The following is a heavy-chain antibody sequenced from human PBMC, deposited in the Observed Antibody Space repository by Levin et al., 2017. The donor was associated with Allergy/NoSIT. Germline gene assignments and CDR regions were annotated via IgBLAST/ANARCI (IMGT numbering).Heavy chain of an antibody. J-gene: IGHJ4*02. CDR3: ARVKSGYSYGFDY. D-gene: IGHD5-18*01. CDR1: GFTFSSYS. CDR2: ISSSSSYI. Sequence: PGGSLRLSCAASGFTFSSYSMNWVRQAPGKGLEWVSSISSSSSYIYYADSVKGRFTISRDNAKNSLYLQMNSLRAEDTAVYYCARVKSGYSYGFDYWGQGTLVTVSS. V-gene: IGHV3-21*01.